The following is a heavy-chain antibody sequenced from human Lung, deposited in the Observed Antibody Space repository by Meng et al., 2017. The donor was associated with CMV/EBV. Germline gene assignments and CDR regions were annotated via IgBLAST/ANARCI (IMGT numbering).Heavy chain of an antibody. J-gene: IGHJ4*02. CDR2: FYYRGNS. CDR1: GGSINSYY. D-gene: IGHD2-21*01. Sequence: HVQCRDSGPELVNPSETLSLTCTVSGGSINSYYWSWIRQPPGQGLEWLGYFYYRGNSNYNPSLKSRVTISVDTSKNLFSLNLTSVTAADAALYYCARGSYLAVEGWGLGTLVTVSS. CDR3: ARGSYLAVEG. V-gene: IGHV4-59*01.